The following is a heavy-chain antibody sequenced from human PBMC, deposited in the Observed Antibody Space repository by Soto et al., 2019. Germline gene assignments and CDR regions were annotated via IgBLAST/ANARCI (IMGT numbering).Heavy chain of an antibody. CDR3: AKALGELSPESFDY. J-gene: IGHJ4*02. CDR2: ISYDGNNK. Sequence: PGGSLRLSCAASGFTFSSYGMHWVRQAQGKGLEWVTFISYDGNNKYYADSVKGRVTVSRDNSKNTQYLQMNSLRAEDTAVYFCAKALGELSPESFDYWGRGTLVTVS. D-gene: IGHD3-16*02. V-gene: IGHV3-30*18. CDR1: GFTFSSYG.